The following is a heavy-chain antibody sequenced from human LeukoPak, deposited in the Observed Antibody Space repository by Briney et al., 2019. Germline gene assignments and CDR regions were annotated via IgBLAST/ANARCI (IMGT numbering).Heavy chain of an antibody. D-gene: IGHD6-6*01. CDR3: ARTAGRTFDY. J-gene: IGHJ4*02. CDR2: INPSGGST. Sequence: GASVKVSCKASGYTFTSYFMRWVRQAPGQGLEWMGIINPSGGSTSHAQKFQGRVTMTRDTSTSTVYMELSSLRSEDTAVYYCARTAGRTFDYWGQGTLVTVSS. V-gene: IGHV1-46*01. CDR1: GYTFTSYF.